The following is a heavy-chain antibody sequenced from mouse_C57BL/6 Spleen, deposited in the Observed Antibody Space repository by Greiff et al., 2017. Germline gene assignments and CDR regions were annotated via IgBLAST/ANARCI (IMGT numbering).Heavy chain of an antibody. J-gene: IGHJ3*01. D-gene: IGHD1-1*01. V-gene: IGHV1-7*01. CDR2: INPSSGYT. CDR1: GYTFTSYW. CDR3: ARLRAAY. Sequence: VQGVESGAELAQPGASVKLSCTASGYTFTSYWMHWVKQRPGQGLEWIGYINPSSGYTKYNQKFKDKATLTADKSSSTAYMQLSSLTYEDSAVXYCARLRAAYWGQGTLVTVSA.